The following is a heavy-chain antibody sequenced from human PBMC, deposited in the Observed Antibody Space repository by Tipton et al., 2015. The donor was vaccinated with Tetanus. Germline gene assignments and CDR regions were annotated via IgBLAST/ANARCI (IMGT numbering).Heavy chain of an antibody. Sequence: TLSLTCDVSGGPVSSSNWWSWVRQAPGKDLEWIGYIYQTGTTYYNPSLKGRVTISMDRSNTQFSLRLDSLTAADTAVYYCARAAGFLGLTHDFWGRGTLVSVSS. CDR2: IYQTGTT. D-gene: IGHD2/OR15-2a*01. CDR3: ARAAGFLGLTHDF. CDR1: GGPVSSSNW. V-gene: IGHV4-4*02. J-gene: IGHJ4*02.